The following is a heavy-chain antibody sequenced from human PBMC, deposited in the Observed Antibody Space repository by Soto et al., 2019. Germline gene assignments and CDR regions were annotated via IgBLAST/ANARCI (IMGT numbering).Heavy chain of an antibody. CDR2: IYKSATT. Sequence: SETLSLTCSVSGDSISTVDYFWAWIRQPPGQALEYIGYIYKSATTYYNPSFEGRVAISLDTSKSHFSLHVTSVTAADTAVYFCARGRYCLTGRCFPNWFDSWGQGTLVTVSS. V-gene: IGHV4-30-4*01. D-gene: IGHD2-15*01. CDR1: GDSISTVDYF. J-gene: IGHJ5*01. CDR3: ARGRYCLTGRCFPNWFDS.